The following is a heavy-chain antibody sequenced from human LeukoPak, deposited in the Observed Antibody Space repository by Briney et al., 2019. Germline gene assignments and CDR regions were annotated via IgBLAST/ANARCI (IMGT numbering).Heavy chain of an antibody. D-gene: IGHD1-26*01. CDR1: GFTFINYA. Sequence: PGGSLRLSCAASGFTFINYAMTWVRQAPGKGLVWVSRINTDGSSTSYADSVKGRFTISRDNAKNTLYLQMNSLRAEDTAVYYCARDLGPEAFDIWGQGTMVTVSS. CDR3: ARDLGPEAFDI. V-gene: IGHV3-74*01. CDR2: INTDGSST. J-gene: IGHJ3*02.